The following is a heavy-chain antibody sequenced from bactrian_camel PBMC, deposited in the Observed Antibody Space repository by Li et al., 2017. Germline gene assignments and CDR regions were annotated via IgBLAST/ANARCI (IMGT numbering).Heavy chain of an antibody. CDR3: AAQTDVCPYSDRDVPEFDWPD. D-gene: IGHD2*01. CDR1: AWTYRHNC. V-gene: IGHV3S6*01. J-gene: IGHJ4*01. CDR2: IYDGGTFGT. Sequence: HVQLVESGGGSVQAGGSLRLSCASSAWTYRHNCMAWFRQAPGKEREGVARIYDGGTFGTVYADSVRGRFTISRDNAKNTVYLQMNSLTPEDTAMYYCAAQTDVCPYSDRDVPEFDWPDWGQGTQVTVS.